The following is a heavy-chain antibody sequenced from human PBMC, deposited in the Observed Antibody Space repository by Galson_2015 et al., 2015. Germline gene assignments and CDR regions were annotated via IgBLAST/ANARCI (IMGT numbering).Heavy chain of an antibody. CDR3: ARDPEAAPAPYYYYYGMDV. CDR2: ISSSSSTI. D-gene: IGHD2-2*01. Sequence: SLRLSCAASGFTFSSYSMNWVRQAPGKGLEWVSYISSSSSTIYYADSVKGRFTISRDNAKNSLYLQMNSLRDEDTAVYYCARDPEAAPAPYYYYYGMDVWGQGTTVTVSS. J-gene: IGHJ6*02. CDR1: GFTFSSYS. V-gene: IGHV3-48*02.